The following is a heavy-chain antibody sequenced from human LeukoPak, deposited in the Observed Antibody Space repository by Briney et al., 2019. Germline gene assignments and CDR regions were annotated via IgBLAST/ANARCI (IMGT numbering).Heavy chain of an antibody. CDR2: IYYSGST. Sequence: PSETLSLTCTVSGGSISSSSYYWGWIRQPPGKGLEWIGSIYYSGSTYYNPSLKSRVTISVDTSKNQFSLKLSSVTAADTAVYYCARGGLIVPAVDNWLDPWGQGTLATVSS. J-gene: IGHJ5*02. CDR1: GGSISSSSYY. CDR3: ARGGLIVPAVDNWLDP. D-gene: IGHD2-2*01. V-gene: IGHV4-39*01.